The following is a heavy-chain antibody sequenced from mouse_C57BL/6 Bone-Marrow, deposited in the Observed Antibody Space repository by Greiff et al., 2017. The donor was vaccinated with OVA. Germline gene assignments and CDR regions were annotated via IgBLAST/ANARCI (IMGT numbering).Heavy chain of an antibody. Sequence: QVHVKQSGAELAKPGASVKLSCKASGYTFTSYWMHWVKQRPGQGLEWIGYINPSSGYTKYNQKFKDKATLTADKSSSTAYMQLSSLTYEDSAVYYCAREGPYDYDEAYYAMDYWGQGTSVTVSS. D-gene: IGHD2-4*01. CDR2: INPSSGYT. CDR1: GYTFTSYW. J-gene: IGHJ4*01. CDR3: AREGPYDYDEAYYAMDY. V-gene: IGHV1-7*01.